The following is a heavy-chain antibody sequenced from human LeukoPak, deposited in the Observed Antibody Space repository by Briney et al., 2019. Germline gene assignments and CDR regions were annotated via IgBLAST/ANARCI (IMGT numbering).Heavy chain of an antibody. D-gene: IGHD5-12*01. CDR3: SKHPSAGFYYFDL. CDR1: GFTFTTYT. J-gene: IGHJ4*02. V-gene: IGHV3-23*01. Sequence: GGSLRLTCAASGFTFTTYTMAWVRQAPGKGLGWVSTISGTGGSTAYADSVKGRFTISRDNSKNTLYLQMNSLRAEDTAIYFCSKHPSAGFYYFDLWGQGTLVTVSS. CDR2: ISGTGGST.